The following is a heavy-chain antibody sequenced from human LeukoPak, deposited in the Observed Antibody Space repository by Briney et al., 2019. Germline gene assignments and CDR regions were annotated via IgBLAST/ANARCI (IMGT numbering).Heavy chain of an antibody. CDR1: GYTFSGYY. D-gene: IGHD3-22*01. Sequence: GASVKVSCKASGYTFSGYYIHWVRQAPGEGLEWMGWINPNSGGTNYAQKFQGRVTMTRDTSISTAYMELSRLRSDDTAVYYCARDYYDSSGYLDYWGQGTLVTVSS. CDR2: INPNSGGT. J-gene: IGHJ4*02. V-gene: IGHV1-2*02. CDR3: ARDYYDSSGYLDY.